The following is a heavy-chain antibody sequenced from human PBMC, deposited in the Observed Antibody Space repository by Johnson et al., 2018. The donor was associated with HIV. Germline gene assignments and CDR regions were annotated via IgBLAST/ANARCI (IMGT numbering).Heavy chain of an antibody. CDR1: GFTFSDYY. CDR3: ARGLWLTPDFFDI. J-gene: IGHJ3*02. V-gene: IGHV3-11*04. CDR2: ISSSGANR. Sequence: QVQLLESGGGLVKPGGSLRLSCAASGFTFSDYYMNWIRQAPGKGPEWISYISSSGANRYYADSVRGRFTISRDNARNFLYLQMKTLRAQDTAIYYCARGLWLTPDFFDIWCQGTVVFVSS. D-gene: IGHD6-19*01.